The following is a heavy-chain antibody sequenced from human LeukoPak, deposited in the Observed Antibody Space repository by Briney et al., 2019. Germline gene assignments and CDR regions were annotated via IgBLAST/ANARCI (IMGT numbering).Heavy chain of an antibody. V-gene: IGHV3-15*01. D-gene: IGHD2-2*01. J-gene: IGHJ5*02. CDR1: GFTFSNAW. CDR2: IKSKTDGGLT. CDR3: TTEGIVVVPAAPWQQDNWFDP. Sequence: GGSLRLSCAASGFTFSNAWMSWVRQAPGKGLEWVCRIKSKTDGGLTDYAAPVKGRFTISRDDSKNTLYLQMNSLKTEDTAVYYCTTEGIVVVPAAPWQQDNWFDPWGQGALVTVSS.